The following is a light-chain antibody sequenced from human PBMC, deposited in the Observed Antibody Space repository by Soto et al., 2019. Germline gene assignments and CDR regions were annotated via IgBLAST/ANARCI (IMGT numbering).Light chain of an antibody. CDR1: QSLSTN. Sequence: EVVMTQFPATLSVSPGGRATLSCRASQSLSTNLAWYQQKPGQAPRLLIHDASARATGIPGRFSGSGSGTEFTLTISSLQSEDFAVYSCQQYDDWPITFGQGTRLETK. CDR2: DAS. J-gene: IGKJ5*01. CDR3: QQYDDWPIT. V-gene: IGKV3-15*01.